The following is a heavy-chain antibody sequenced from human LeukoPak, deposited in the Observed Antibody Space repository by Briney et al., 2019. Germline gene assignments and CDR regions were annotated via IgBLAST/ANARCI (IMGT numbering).Heavy chain of an antibody. J-gene: IGHJ4*02. CDR2: IYPGDSDT. Sequence: GESLKISCRGSGYSFSTYWIGWVRQMPGKGLEWMGIIYPGDSDTRYSPSFQGQVTISADKSISTAYLQWSSLKASDTAMYYCARRYCSGGSCYFDYWGQGTLVTVSS. D-gene: IGHD2-15*01. CDR3: ARRYCSGGSCYFDY. CDR1: GYSFSTYW. V-gene: IGHV5-51*01.